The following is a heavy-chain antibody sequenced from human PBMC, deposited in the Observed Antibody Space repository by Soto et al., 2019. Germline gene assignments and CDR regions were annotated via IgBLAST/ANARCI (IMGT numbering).Heavy chain of an antibody. J-gene: IGHJ4*02. V-gene: IGHV3-74*01. Sequence: GGSLRLSSAASGLSVSSNDRSWVRQAPGKGLECVSRINSDGSSTSYADSVKGRFTISRDNAKNTLYLQMNSLRAEDTAVYYCAIRASYYDSSGYFDYWGQGTLVTVSS. CDR1: GLSVSSND. D-gene: IGHD3-22*01. CDR3: AIRASYYDSSGYFDY. CDR2: INSDGSST.